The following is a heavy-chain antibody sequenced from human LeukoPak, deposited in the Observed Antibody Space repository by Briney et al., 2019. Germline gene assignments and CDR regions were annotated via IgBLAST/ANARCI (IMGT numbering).Heavy chain of an antibody. V-gene: IGHV3-7*01. CDR2: IKQDGSEK. D-gene: IGHD3-22*01. Sequence: GGSLRLSCAASGFTFSSYWKSWVRQGPGKGLEWVANIKQDGSEKYYVDSVKGRFTISRDNAKNSLYLQMNSLRAEDTAVYYCARETYYYDSSGYYFAFDIWGQGTMVTVSS. CDR1: GFTFSSYW. J-gene: IGHJ3*02. CDR3: ARETYYYDSSGYYFAFDI.